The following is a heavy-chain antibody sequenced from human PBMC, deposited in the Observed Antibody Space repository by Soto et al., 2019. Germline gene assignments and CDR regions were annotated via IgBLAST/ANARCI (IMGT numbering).Heavy chain of an antibody. CDR3: AKELWFGELLNYYYGMDV. Sequence: PGGSLRLSCAASGFTFDDYAMHWVRQAPGKGLEWVSAISGSGGSTYYADSVKGRFTISRDNSKNTLYLQMNSLRAEDTAVYYSAKELWFGELLNYYYGMDVWGQGTTVTVSS. D-gene: IGHD3-10*01. J-gene: IGHJ6*02. V-gene: IGHV3-23*01. CDR1: GFTFDDYA. CDR2: ISGSGGST.